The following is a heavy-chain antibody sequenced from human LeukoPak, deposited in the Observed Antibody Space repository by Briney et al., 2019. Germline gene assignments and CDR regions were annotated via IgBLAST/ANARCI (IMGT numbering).Heavy chain of an antibody. V-gene: IGHV3-74*01. J-gene: IGHJ4*02. CDR3: ARVKQWPVSFDY. CDR2: INSDGSST. Sequence: GGSLRLSCAASGFTFSSYWMHWVRQVPGKGLVWVSRINSDGSSTSYADSVKGRFTISRDNAKNTLYLQMNSLRAEDTAVYYCARVKQWPVSFDYWGQGTLVTVSS. CDR1: GFTFSSYW. D-gene: IGHD6-19*01.